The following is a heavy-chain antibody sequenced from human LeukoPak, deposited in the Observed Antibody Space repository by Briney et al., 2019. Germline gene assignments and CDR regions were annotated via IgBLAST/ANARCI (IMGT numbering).Heavy chain of an antibody. Sequence: ASVKVSCKASGHTFGSHSLNWVRQVPGQGPEWMGWIHTSTGNPTYAQAFTGRFVLSLDSTVRTAYLQISSLQADDSAVYYCATMVVVDYYYGLDVWGQGTTVTVSS. V-gene: IGHV7-4-1*02. CDR3: ATMVVVDYYYGLDV. CDR2: IHTSTGNP. D-gene: IGHD3-10*01. J-gene: IGHJ6*02. CDR1: GHTFGSHS.